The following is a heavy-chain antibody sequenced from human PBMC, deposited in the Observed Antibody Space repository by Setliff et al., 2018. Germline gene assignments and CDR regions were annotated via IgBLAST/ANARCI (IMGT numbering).Heavy chain of an antibody. CDR1: GFTFSDAW. Sequence: GGSLRLSCGASGFTFSDAWMSWVRQAPGKGLEWVANIKQDGSEKYYVDSVKGRFAISRDNAKNSLYLQMNSLRAEDTAMYYCARDATYYDFWSDYSPDAFDIWGQGTMVTV. V-gene: IGHV3-7*01. J-gene: IGHJ3*02. CDR2: IKQDGSEK. CDR3: ARDATYYDFWSDYSPDAFDI. D-gene: IGHD3-3*01.